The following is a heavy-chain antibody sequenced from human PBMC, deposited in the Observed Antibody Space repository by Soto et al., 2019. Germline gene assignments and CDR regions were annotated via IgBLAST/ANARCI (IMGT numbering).Heavy chain of an antibody. J-gene: IGHJ4*02. D-gene: IGHD3-9*01. CDR1: GYTFTSYA. V-gene: IGHV1-3*01. CDR2: INAGNGNT. Sequence: ASVKVSCKASGYTFTSYAMHWVRQAPGQRLEWMGWINAGNGNTKYSQKFQGRVTITRDTSASTAYMELSSLRSEDTAVYYCARGSYYDILTGYFDYWGQGTLVTVSS. CDR3: ARGSYYDILTGYFDY.